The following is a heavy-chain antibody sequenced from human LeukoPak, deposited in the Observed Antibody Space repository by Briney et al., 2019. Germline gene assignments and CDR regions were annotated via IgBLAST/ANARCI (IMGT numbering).Heavy chain of an antibody. CDR2: INPSGGST. D-gene: IGHD2-2*01. CDR3: AATTYIVVVPAASLDY. CDR1: GYTFTSYY. V-gene: IGHV1-46*01. Sequence: GASVKVSCKASGYTFTSYYMHWVRQAPGQGLEWMGIINPSGGSTSYAQKFQGRVTMTRYTSTSTVYMQLSSLRSEDTAVYYCAATTYIVVVPAASLDYWGQGTLVTVSS. J-gene: IGHJ4*02.